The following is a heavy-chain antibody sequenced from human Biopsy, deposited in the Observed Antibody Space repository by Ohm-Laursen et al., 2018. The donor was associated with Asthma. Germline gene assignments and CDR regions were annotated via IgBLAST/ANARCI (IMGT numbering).Heavy chain of an antibody. CDR3: ARIPRRSGSYFVDY. Sequence: TLSLTCTVPGDSITSGGCCWNWIRQHPGKGLEWIGYIHHSETSYFNPSLKSRVSFSRDTSKNQFSLRLSSVTAADTAMYYCARIPRRSGSYFVDYWGQGTLVTVSS. CDR1: GDSITSGGCC. V-gene: IGHV4-31*03. D-gene: IGHD3-22*01. CDR2: IHHSETS. J-gene: IGHJ4*02.